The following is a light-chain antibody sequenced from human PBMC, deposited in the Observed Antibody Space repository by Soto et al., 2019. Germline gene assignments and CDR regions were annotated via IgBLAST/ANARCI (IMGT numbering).Light chain of an antibody. CDR1: SSDVGGYNY. V-gene: IGLV2-14*01. J-gene: IGLJ1*01. Sequence: LTQPASVSGSPGQSITISCTGTSSDVGGYNYVSWYQQHPGKAPKLMIYEVSNRPSGVSNRFSGSKSGNTASLTISGLQAEDEADYYCASYTSSSSYVFGTGTKVTVL. CDR3: ASYTSSSSYV. CDR2: EVS.